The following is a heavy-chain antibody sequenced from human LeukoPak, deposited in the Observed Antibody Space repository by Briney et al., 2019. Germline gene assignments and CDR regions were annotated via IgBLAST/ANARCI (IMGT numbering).Heavy chain of an antibody. CDR3: ARDGYYGSGSPQFDP. J-gene: IGHJ5*02. V-gene: IGHV1-69*06. D-gene: IGHD3-10*01. Sequence: GASVTVSCTASGGTFSSYTNSWVRQAPGQGIEWMGGIIPIFGTANYAQKFQGRVTITADKSTSTAYMELSSLRSEDTAVYYCARDGYYGSGSPQFDPWGQGTLVTVSS. CDR1: GGTFSSYT. CDR2: IIPIFGTA.